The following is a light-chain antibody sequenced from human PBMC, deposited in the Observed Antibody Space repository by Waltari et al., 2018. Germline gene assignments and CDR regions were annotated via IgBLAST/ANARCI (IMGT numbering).Light chain of an antibody. CDR1: SSDVGGYNY. CDR2: EVS. CDR3: GSDAGRNKNVV. Sequence: QSALTQPPSASGSPGQSVTISCTGTSSDVGGYNYVSWYQQHPGKAPKLMIYEVSKRPSGVPDRFFGSKPGNTAPLPVSGLQDVHDPVYYCGSDAGRNKNVVFGGGTKLTVL. J-gene: IGLJ2*01. V-gene: IGLV2-8*01.